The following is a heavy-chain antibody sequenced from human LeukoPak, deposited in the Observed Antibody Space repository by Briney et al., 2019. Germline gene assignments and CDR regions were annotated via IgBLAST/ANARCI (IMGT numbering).Heavy chain of an antibody. V-gene: IGHV4-59*01. CDR1: GGSISSYY. CDR3: ARGSRVFDY. Sequence: PSETLSLTCTVSGGSISSYYWSWIRQPPGKGLEWIGYIYYSGSTNYNPSLKSRVTISVDTSKNQFSLKLSSVTAAGTAVYYCARGSRVFDYWGQGTLVTVSS. J-gene: IGHJ4*02. CDR2: IYYSGST. D-gene: IGHD3-10*01.